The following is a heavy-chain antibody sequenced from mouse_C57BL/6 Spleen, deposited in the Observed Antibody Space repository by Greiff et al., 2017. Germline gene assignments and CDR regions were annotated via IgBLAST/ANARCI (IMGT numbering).Heavy chain of an antibody. J-gene: IGHJ2*01. V-gene: IGHV1-26*01. CDR3: ARGDYYGNYDY. CDR1: GYTFTDYY. Sequence: VQLQQSGPELVKPGASVKISCKASGYTFTDYYMNWVKQSHGKSLEWIGDINPNNGGTSYNQKFKGKATLTVDKSSSTAYMELRSLTSEDSAVXYGARGDYYGNYDYWGQGTTLTVSS. D-gene: IGHD2-1*01. CDR2: INPNNGGT.